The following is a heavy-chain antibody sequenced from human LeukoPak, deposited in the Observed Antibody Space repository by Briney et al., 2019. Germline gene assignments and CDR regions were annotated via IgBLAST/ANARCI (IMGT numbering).Heavy chain of an antibody. V-gene: IGHV4-34*01. J-gene: IGHJ4*02. Sequence: PSETLSLTCAVYGGSFSGYYWSWIRQPPGKGLEWMGEINHSGSTYYNPSLKSRVTISVDTSKNQFSLKLSSVTAADTAVYYCAREMIEAGSSTSFDYWGQGTLVTVSS. CDR3: AREMIEAGSSTSFDY. CDR2: INHSGST. CDR1: GGSFSGYY. D-gene: IGHD1-26*01.